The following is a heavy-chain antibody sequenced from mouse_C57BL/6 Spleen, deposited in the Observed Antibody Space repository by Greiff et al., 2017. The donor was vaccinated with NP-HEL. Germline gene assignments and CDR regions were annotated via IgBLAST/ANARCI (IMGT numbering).Heavy chain of an antibody. D-gene: IGHD2-2*01. Sequence: QVQLQQSGAELARPGASVKLSCKASGYTFTSYGISWVKQRTGQGLEWIGEIYPRSGNTSYNEKFKSKATLTADKSSSTAYMQLSSLTSEDSAVYYCGWLRRDHWYFDVWGTGTTVTVSS. J-gene: IGHJ1*03. CDR1: GYTFTSYG. CDR2: IYPRSGNT. CDR3: GWLRRDHWYFDV. V-gene: IGHV1-81*01.